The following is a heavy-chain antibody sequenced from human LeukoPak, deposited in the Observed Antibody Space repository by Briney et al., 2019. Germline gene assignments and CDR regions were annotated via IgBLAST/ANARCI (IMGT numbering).Heavy chain of an antibody. V-gene: IGHV3-30*03. CDR2: ISSDGLNE. CDR3: APQLWDHPGP. D-gene: IGHD3-16*01. Sequence: GGSLRLSCTTSTFNFSSSLLHWVRQAPGMGLEWVAVISSDGLNEYYADSVKGRFTISRDNSKNALYLQMSRLRSEDTALYYCAPQLWDHPGPWGQGIPVTVSS. CDR1: TFNFSSSL. J-gene: IGHJ5*02.